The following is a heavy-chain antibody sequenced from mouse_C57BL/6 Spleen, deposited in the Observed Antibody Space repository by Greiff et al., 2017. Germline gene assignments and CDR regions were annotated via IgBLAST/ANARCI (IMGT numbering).Heavy chain of an antibody. J-gene: IGHJ4*01. CDR3: ARSGYYGGIAMDY. D-gene: IGHD1-1*01. Sequence: VQLQQSGPELVKPGASVKISCKASGYTFTDYYINWVKQRPGQGLEWIGWIFPGSGSTYYNEKFKGKATLTVDKSSSTAYMLLSSLTSEDSAVYICARSGYYGGIAMDYWGQGTSVTVSS. CDR2: IFPGSGST. CDR1: GYTFTDYY. V-gene: IGHV1-75*01.